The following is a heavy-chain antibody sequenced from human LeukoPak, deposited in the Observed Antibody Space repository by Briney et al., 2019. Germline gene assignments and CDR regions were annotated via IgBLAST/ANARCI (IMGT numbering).Heavy chain of an antibody. Sequence: SETLSLTCTVSGGSIGTYSWTWVRQPPGKGLEWIGYIYYSGTTNYNPSLKSRVTISVDTSKNQFSLKLSAVTAADTAVYYCARGVYIAAAQYGYWGQGTLVTVSS. V-gene: IGHV4-59*01. CDR3: ARGVYIAAAQYGY. J-gene: IGHJ4*02. CDR1: GGSIGTYS. CDR2: IYYSGTT. D-gene: IGHD6-13*01.